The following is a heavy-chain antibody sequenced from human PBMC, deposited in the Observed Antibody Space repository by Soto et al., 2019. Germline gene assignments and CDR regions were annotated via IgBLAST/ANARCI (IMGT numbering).Heavy chain of an antibody. CDR1: GGSISSSPYY. V-gene: IGHV4-39*01. Sequence: SETLSLTCTVSGGSISSSPYYWDWIRQPPGKGLEWIGAMYYTGNKNYNPSLESRVTMSVDTSKNQFSLKLSSVTPTDTAVYYCARRSSSSLGSLFDRWGRGILVTVSS. J-gene: IGHJ5*02. CDR2: MYYTGNK. D-gene: IGHD6-6*01. CDR3: ARRSSSSLGSLFDR.